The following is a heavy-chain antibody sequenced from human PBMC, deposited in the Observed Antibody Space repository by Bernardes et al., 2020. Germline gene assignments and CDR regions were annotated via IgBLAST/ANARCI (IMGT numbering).Heavy chain of an antibody. CDR2: ISGYNDNT. J-gene: IGHJ4*02. V-gene: IGHV1-18*01. Sequence: ASVKVSCMASGYTFTRFGVSWVRQAPGQGLEWMGWISGYNDNTIFTHKLQGRVTMTTDTSTSTAYMELRSLRSDDTAVYYCARAPQNFGAYVFSLPHFDNWGQGALVTVSS. D-gene: IGHD4-17*01. CDR1: GYTFTRFG. CDR3: ARAPQNFGAYVFSLPHFDN.